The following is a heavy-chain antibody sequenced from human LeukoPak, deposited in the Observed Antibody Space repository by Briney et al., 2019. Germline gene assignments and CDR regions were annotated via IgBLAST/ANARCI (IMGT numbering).Heavy chain of an antibody. D-gene: IGHD3-10*01. J-gene: IGHJ4*02. CDR2: IYTSGST. CDR3: ARMGVRGVIGDSFDY. V-gene: IGHV4-61*02. CDR1: GGSISSGSYY. Sequence: PSETLSLTCTVSGGSISSGSYYWSWIRQPAGKGLEWIGRIYTSGSTNYNPSLKSRVTISVDTSKNQFSLKLSSVTAADTAVYYCARMGVRGVIGDSFDYWGQGTLVTVSS.